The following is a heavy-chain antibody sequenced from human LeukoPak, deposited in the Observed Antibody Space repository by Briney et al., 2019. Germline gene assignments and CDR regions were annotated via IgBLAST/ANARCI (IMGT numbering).Heavy chain of an antibody. CDR2: ISSSSSYI. D-gene: IGHD6-13*01. V-gene: IGHV3-21*01. Sequence: GGSLRLSCAASGFTFSSYSMNWVRQAPGKGLEWVSSISSSSSYIYYADSVKGRFTISRDNAKNSLYLQMNSLRAEDTAVYYCAREWAQQQGDAFDIWGQGTMVTVSS. CDR1: GFTFSSYS. J-gene: IGHJ3*02. CDR3: AREWAQQQGDAFDI.